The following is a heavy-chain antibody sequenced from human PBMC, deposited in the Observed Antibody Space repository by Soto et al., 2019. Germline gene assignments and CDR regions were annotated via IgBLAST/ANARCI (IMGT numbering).Heavy chain of an antibody. CDR2: IYYSGRS. Sequence: SETLSLTCTVSGGSISSYYWGWIRQPPGKGLEWIGGIYYSGRSYYNPSLKSRVTMSVDTSKNQFSLTLNSVTAADAAVYYCARQRTTVVTQAYFDHWGPGTLVTVSS. D-gene: IGHD4-17*01. CDR3: ARQRTTVVTQAYFDH. CDR1: GGSISSYY. V-gene: IGHV4-39*01. J-gene: IGHJ4*02.